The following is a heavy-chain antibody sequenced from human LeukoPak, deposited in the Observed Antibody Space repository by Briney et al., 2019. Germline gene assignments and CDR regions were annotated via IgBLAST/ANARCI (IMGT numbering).Heavy chain of an antibody. CDR2: ISGDGGGT. J-gene: IGHJ4*02. D-gene: IGHD1-26*01. Sequence: GGSLRLSCSASGFTFDSYAMHWVRQAPGMGLEWVSSISGDGGGTYYAESVKGRFTVSRDNSKNTLYLEINSLRVEDTAVYYCAKWAGSGEHTRSYFGPFDSWGQGTLVTVSS. V-gene: IGHV3-23*01. CDR3: AKWAGSGEHTRSYFGPFDS. CDR1: GFTFDSYA.